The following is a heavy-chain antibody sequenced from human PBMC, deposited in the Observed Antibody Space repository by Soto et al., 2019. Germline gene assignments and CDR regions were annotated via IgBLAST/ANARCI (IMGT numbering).Heavy chain of an antibody. CDR2: IYHSGTT. J-gene: IGHJ4*02. D-gene: IGHD3-16*01. V-gene: IGHV4-31*03. CDR3: ARGGTPIDY. Sequence: SETLSLTCTVSGGSISSGGYYWSWIRQHPGKGLEWIGYIYHSGTTYYNPSLKSRVTISVDTSKNQFSLKLTSVTAADTAVYCCARGGTPIDYWGQGTLVTVSS. CDR1: GGSISSGGYY.